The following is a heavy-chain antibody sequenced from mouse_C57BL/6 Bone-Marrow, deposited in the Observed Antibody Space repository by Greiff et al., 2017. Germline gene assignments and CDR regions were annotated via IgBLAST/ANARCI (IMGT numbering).Heavy chain of an antibody. D-gene: IGHD2-4*01. V-gene: IGHV1-69*01. CDR3: ARGDYDAFAY. Sequence: QVQLQQPGAELVMPGASVKLSCKASGYTFTSYWMHWVKQSPGQGLEWIGEIDPSDSYTNYNQKFKGKSTLTVDKSSSTAYMQLSSLTSEDSAVYYCARGDYDAFAYWGQGTLVTVSA. J-gene: IGHJ3*01. CDR1: GYTFTSYW. CDR2: IDPSDSYT.